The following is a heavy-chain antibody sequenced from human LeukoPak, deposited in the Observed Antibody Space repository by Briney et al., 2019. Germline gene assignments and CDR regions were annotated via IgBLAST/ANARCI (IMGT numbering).Heavy chain of an antibody. V-gene: IGHV3-30*18. CDR3: AKEKAAMVTVDAFDI. D-gene: IGHD5-18*01. CDR1: GLTFSSYG. Sequence: PGGSLRLSCAASGLTFSSYGMHWVRQAPGKGLEWVAVISYDGSNKYYADSVKGRFTISRDNSKNTLYLQMNSLRAEDTAVYYCAKEKAAMVTVDAFDIWGQGTMVTVSS. CDR2: ISYDGSNK. J-gene: IGHJ3*02.